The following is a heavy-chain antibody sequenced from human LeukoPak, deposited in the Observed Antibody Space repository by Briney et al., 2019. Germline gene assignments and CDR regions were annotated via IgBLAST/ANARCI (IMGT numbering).Heavy chain of an antibody. CDR2: IIPIFGTA. CDR1: GGTFSSYA. J-gene: IGHJ4*02. D-gene: IGHD1-14*01. Sequence: GASVKVSCKASGGTFSSYAISWVRQAPGQGLEWMGGIIPIFGTANYAQKFQGRVTVTADESTSTAYMELSSLRSEDTAVYYCARGSGIAQLYYFGYWGQGTLVTVSS. CDR3: ARGSGIAQLYYFGY. V-gene: IGHV1-69*13.